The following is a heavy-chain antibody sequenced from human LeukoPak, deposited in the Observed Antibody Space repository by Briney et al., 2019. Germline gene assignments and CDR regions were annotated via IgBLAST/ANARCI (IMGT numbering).Heavy chain of an antibody. V-gene: IGHV1-46*01. CDR3: ARFDSSGYYNYYYGMDV. CDR1: GYTFTSYY. J-gene: IGHJ6*02. CDR2: INPSGGST. D-gene: IGHD3-22*01. Sequence: GASVKVSCKASGYTFTSYYMHWVRQAPGQGLEWMGIINPSGGSTSYAQKFQGKVTMTRDTSTSTVYMELSGLRSEDTAVYYCARFDSSGYYNYYYGMDVWGQGTTVTVSS.